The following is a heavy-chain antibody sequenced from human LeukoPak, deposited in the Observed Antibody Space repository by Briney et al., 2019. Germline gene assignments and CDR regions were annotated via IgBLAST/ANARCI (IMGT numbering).Heavy chain of an antibody. V-gene: IGHV3-23*01. CDR2: ISVNGGST. Sequence: GGSLILSCAASGFTFSSFALSWVRQAPGKGLEWVSAISVNGGSTYYADSVKGRFTISRDSSKNILYLQMNSLRAEDTAVYYCAKDAGTRDGYNSDFFDFWGQGTLVTVSS. J-gene: IGHJ4*02. D-gene: IGHD5-24*01. CDR1: GFTFSSFA. CDR3: AKDAGTRDGYNSDFFDF.